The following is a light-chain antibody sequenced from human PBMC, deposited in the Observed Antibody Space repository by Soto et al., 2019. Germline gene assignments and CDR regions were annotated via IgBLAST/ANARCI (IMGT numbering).Light chain of an antibody. CDR1: QTISSW. Sequence: DIQMTQSPSTLSASVGDRVTITCRASQTISSWLAWYQQKPGKAPKLLIYKASSLESGVPSRFSGSGSGTEFTLTISSLQPDDFAIYYCQQYHSYPWTFGHGTKVEFK. CDR2: KAS. J-gene: IGKJ1*01. CDR3: QQYHSYPWT. V-gene: IGKV1-5*03.